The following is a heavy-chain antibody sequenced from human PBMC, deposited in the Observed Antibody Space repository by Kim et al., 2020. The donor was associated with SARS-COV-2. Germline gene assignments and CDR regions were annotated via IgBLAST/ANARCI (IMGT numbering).Heavy chain of an antibody. J-gene: IGHJ4*02. D-gene: IGHD6-6*01. CDR1: GFTFTTSA. CDR2: ISGSGAGT. CDR3: AKGGPTARLIEY. Sequence: GGSLRLSCEASGFTFTTSAMSWVRQAPGKGLEYLSTISGSGAGTYYADSVKGRFAISRDNSKNTLYLQMNNLTDEDTALFYCAKGGPTARLIEYWGQGTLVTVSS. V-gene: IGHV3-23*01.